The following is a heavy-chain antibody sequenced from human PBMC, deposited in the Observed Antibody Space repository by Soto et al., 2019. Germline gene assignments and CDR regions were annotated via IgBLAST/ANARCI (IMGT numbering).Heavy chain of an antibody. D-gene: IGHD1-26*01. CDR1: GDSVSSNSAA. Sequence: QVQLQESGPGLVKPSQTLSLTCAISGDSVSSNSAAWNWIRLSPSRGLEWLARTYYRSRWYNDYAVTVRRRITVNPHTSKNQFSLQLTSVTPEDTAVYYCAGTTSHQGYYMDVWGKGTTSTVSS. V-gene: IGHV6-1*01. CDR2: TYYRSRWYN. CDR3: AGTTSHQGYYMDV. J-gene: IGHJ6*03.